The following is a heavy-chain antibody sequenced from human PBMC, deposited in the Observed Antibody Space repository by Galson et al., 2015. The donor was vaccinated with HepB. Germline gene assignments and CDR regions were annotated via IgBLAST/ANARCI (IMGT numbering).Heavy chain of an antibody. V-gene: IGHV1-18*01. CDR2: ISAYNGNT. D-gene: IGHD3-22*01. Sequence: SVKVSCKASGYTFTSYGISWVRQAPGQGLEWMGWISAYNGNTNYAQKLQGRVTMTTDTSTSTAYMELRSLRSDDTAVYYCARARLWDDSSALQVYAFDIWGQGTMVTVSS. CDR1: GYTFTSYG. J-gene: IGHJ3*02. CDR3: ARARLWDDSSALQVYAFDI.